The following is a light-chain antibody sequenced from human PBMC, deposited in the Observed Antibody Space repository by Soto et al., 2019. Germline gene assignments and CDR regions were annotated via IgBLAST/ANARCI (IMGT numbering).Light chain of an antibody. CDR2: AAS. J-gene: IGKJ4*01. CDR1: QGIINY. CDR3: QKYNSSPLT. V-gene: IGKV1-27*01. Sequence: DIQMTQSPSSLSASVGDRVTITCRASQGIINYLAWYQQKPGKAPKLLIYAASTLQSGVTSRFSGSGSGTDFTLTISGLQPEDVATYYCQKYNSSPLTVGGGTKVEIK.